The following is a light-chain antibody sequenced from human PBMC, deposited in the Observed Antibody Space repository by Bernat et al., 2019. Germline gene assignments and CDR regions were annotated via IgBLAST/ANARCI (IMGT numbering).Light chain of an antibody. Sequence: QSALTQPPSVSGSPGQSVTISCTGTSSDVGSYNRVSWYQQPPGTAPKLMIYEVNNRPSGVPDRFSGSKSGNTASLTISGLHAEDEADYYCCSFTTTTTWVFGGGTKLTVL. CDR1: SSDVGSYNR. CDR2: EVN. V-gene: IGLV2-18*02. J-gene: IGLJ3*02. CDR3: CSFTTTTTWV.